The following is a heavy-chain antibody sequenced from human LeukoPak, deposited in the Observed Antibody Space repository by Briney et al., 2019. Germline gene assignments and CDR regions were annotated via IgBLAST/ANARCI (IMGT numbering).Heavy chain of an antibody. V-gene: IGHV3-48*03. Sequence: GGSLRLSCAASGFTFSSYEMNWVRQAPGKGLEWVSYISSSGSTIYYADSVKGRFTISRDNAKNSLYLQMNSLRAEDTAVYYCAKSNGYGLIDIWGQGTMVTVSS. J-gene: IGHJ3*02. CDR1: GFTFSSYE. CDR3: AKSNGYGLIDI. D-gene: IGHD3-10*01. CDR2: ISSSGSTI.